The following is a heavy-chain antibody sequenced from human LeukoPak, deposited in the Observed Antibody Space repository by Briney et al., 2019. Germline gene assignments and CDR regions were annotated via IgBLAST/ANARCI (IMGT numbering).Heavy chain of an antibody. Sequence: SETLSLTCTVSGGSISSGSYYWSWIRQPAGKGLEWIGRIYTSGSTNYNPSLKSRVTISVDTSKNQFSLKLSSVTAADTAVYYCARGTVTTRGWFDPWGQGTLVTVSS. CDR2: IYTSGST. J-gene: IGHJ5*02. CDR1: GGSISSGSYY. V-gene: IGHV4-61*02. CDR3: ARGTVTTRGWFDP. D-gene: IGHD4-17*01.